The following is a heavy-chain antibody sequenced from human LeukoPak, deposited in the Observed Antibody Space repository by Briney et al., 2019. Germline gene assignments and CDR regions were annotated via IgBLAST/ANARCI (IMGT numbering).Heavy chain of an antibody. Sequence: PGGSLRLSCAASGFTFSDYYMSWLRQAPGKGLEWVSYISSSGSTIYYADSVKGRFTISRDNAKNSLYLQMNSLRAEDTAVYYCARSPWGDIVIIPYGDYDYWGQGTLVTVSS. CDR2: ISSSGSTI. CDR3: ARSPWGDIVIIPYGDYDY. CDR1: GFTFSDYY. V-gene: IGHV3-11*04. J-gene: IGHJ4*02. D-gene: IGHD4-17*01.